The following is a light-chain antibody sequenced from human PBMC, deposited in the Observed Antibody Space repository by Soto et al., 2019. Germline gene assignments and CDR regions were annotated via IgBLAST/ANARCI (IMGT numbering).Light chain of an antibody. Sequence: QSVLTQPPSVSGAPGQRVTISCTGTSSNIGAGYDVIWYQQLPGTAPKLLILGNNSRSSGVPDRFSGSRSGTSASLAVARLQAEDEADYHCQSYDTRLSGSVFGGGTKLTVL. CDR3: QSYDTRLSGSV. CDR2: GNN. CDR1: SSNIGAGYD. J-gene: IGLJ3*02. V-gene: IGLV1-40*01.